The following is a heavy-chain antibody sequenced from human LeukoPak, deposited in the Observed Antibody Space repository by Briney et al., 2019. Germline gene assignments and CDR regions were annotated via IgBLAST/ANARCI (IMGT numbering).Heavy chain of an antibody. D-gene: IGHD4-17*01. V-gene: IGHV4-30-4*01. CDR3: ARALYSMTTVTTEYWFDY. CDR1: GGSISSGDYY. CDR2: IYYSGST. Sequence: SQTLSLTCTVSGGSISSGDYYWSCIRQPPGKGLEWIGYIYYSGSTYYNPSLQSRVIISVDTSKNQFSLKLTSVTAADTAVYYCARALYSMTTVTTEYWFDYWGQGTLVTVSS. J-gene: IGHJ4*02.